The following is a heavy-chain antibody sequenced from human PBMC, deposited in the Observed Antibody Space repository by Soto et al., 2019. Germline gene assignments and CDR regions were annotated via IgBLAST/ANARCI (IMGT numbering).Heavy chain of an antibody. Sequence: QVQMVESGGGVVQPGRSLRLSCAASGFTFSSYGMHWVRQAPGTGLEWVAVIWYDGINKSYADSVKGRFSISRDNSKNTRYLQMNSLRAEDTAVYYCARDVAEYGVNSLLGYWGQGTLVTVSS. D-gene: IGHD4-17*01. CDR3: ARDVAEYGVNSLLGY. CDR2: IWYDGINK. J-gene: IGHJ4*02. V-gene: IGHV3-33*01. CDR1: GFTFSSYG.